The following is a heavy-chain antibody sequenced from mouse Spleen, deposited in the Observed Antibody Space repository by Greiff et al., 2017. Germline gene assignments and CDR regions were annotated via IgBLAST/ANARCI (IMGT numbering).Heavy chain of an antibody. CDR2: INPNYGTT. D-gene: IGHD1-1*01. CDR3: ARESIYYYDGGYPYFDY. V-gene: IGHV1-39*01. J-gene: IGHJ2*01. Sequence: EVQLQESGPELVKPGASVKISCKASGYSFTDYNMNWVKQSNGKSLEWIGVINPNYGTTSYNQKFKGKATLTVDQSSSTAYMQLNSLTSEDSAVYYCARESIYYYDGGYPYFDYWGQGTTLTVSS. CDR1: GYSFTDYN.